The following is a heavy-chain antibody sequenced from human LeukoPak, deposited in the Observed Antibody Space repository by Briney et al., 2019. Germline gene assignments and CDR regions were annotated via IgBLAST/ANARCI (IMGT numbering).Heavy chain of an antibody. Sequence: KASETLSLTCTVSGGSFRSSNFYWGWIRQPPGKGLEWIGEINHSGSTNYNPSLKSRVTISVDTSKNQFSLKLSSVTAADTAVYYCARGIRRSKWLSWGQGTLVTVSS. J-gene: IGHJ4*02. D-gene: IGHD6-19*01. V-gene: IGHV4-39*07. CDR2: INHSGST. CDR1: GGSFRSSNFY. CDR3: ARGIRRSKWLS.